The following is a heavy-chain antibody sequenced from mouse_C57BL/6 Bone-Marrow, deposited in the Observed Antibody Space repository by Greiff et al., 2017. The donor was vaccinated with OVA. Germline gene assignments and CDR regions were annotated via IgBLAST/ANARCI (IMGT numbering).Heavy chain of an antibody. CDR3: ARLDAMDY. J-gene: IGHJ4*01. Sequence: EVQRVESGGGLVQPGGSLKLSCAASGFTFSDFYMYWIRQTPEKRLEWVAYISNGGGSTYYPDTVKGRFTISRDNAKNTLYLQMIRLKSEDTAMYYCARLDAMDYWGQGTSVTVSS. CDR1: GFTFSDFY. V-gene: IGHV5-12*01. CDR2: ISNGGGST.